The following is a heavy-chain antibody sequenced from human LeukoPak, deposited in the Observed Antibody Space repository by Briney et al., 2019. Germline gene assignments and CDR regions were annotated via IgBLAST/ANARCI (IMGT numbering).Heavy chain of an antibody. J-gene: IGHJ5*02. CDR3: AREYVLLWFGERAWFDP. Sequence: ASVKVSCKASGYTFTSYDINWVRQATGQGLEWMGWMNPNSGNTGYAQKFQGRVTITRDTSASTAYMELSSLRSEDTAVYYCAREYVLLWFGERAWFDPWGQGTLVTVSS. D-gene: IGHD3-10*01. CDR1: GYTFTSYD. CDR2: MNPNSGNT. V-gene: IGHV1-8*01.